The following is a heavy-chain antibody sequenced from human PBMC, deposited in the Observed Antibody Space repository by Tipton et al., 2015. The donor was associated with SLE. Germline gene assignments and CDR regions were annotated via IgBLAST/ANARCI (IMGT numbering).Heavy chain of an antibody. CDR2: IYYSGST. CDR1: GVSISPNY. Sequence: LSCTVSGVSISPNYWSWIRQPPGKGLEWIGYIYYSGSTNYNPSLKSRVAMSVDTSKNQFSLKLSSVTAADTALYYCARHGGRFLDYWGRGTLVSVSS. V-gene: IGHV4-59*08. D-gene: IGHD3-16*01. J-gene: IGHJ4*02. CDR3: ARHGGRFLDY.